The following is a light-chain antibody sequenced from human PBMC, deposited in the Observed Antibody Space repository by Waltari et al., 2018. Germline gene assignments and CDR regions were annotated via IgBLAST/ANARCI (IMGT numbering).Light chain of an antibody. J-gene: IGKJ4*01. CDR2: GAS. CDR1: QSVSSSS. Sequence: EIVLTQSPGTLSLSPGERATLSCRASQSVSSSSLAWYQQKPGHAPRLVIYGASSRATGIPDRFSGSGSGTDFTLTISRLESEDFAVYYCQHYGTSPEVTFGGGTKVEIK. CDR3: QHYGTSPEVT. V-gene: IGKV3-20*01.